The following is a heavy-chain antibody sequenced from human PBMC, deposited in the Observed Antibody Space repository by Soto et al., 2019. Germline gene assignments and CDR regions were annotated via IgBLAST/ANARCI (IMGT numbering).Heavy chain of an antibody. CDR2: ITPSTGGT. Sequence: QAPLMQSGAEVKRPGASVMVSCKASGYTFLDYYIHWIRKAPGQGLEWMGWITPSTGGTNFAPKFKGRVTLTTDTSISTAYMELSGLRSDDTAVYYCAKDLHINWYTSFHVWGQGTLVTVSS. D-gene: IGHD1-20*01. CDR1: GYTFLDYY. V-gene: IGHV1-2*02. CDR3: AKDLHINWYTSFHV. J-gene: IGHJ3*01.